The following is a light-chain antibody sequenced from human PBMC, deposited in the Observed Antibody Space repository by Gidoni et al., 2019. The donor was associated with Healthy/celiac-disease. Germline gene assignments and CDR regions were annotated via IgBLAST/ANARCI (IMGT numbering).Light chain of an antibody. CDR2: QDS. Sequence: SYELPQPPSVSVSPGQTASITCSGDKLGDKYACWYQQKPGQSPVLVIYQDSKRPSGIPERFSGSNSGKTATLTISGTQAMDEADYYCQAWDSSTAVFGTGTKVTVL. V-gene: IGLV3-1*01. J-gene: IGLJ1*01. CDR1: KLGDKY. CDR3: QAWDSSTAV.